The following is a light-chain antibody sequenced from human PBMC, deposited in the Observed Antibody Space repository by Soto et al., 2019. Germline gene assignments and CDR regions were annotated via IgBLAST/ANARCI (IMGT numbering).Light chain of an antibody. J-gene: IGKJ3*01. CDR2: DAY. Sequence: EIVLTQSPATLSLSPGERATLSCRASQSVSSYLAWYQQKPGQAPRLLIYDAYNRATGIPARFSGSGSGTDFALTISSLEPEDFAVYYCQQRSNWPLFTFGPGTKVDIQ. V-gene: IGKV3-11*01. CDR1: QSVSSY. CDR3: QQRSNWPLFT.